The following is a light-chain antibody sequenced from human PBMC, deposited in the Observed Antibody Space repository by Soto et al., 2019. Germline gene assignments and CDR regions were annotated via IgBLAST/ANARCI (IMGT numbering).Light chain of an antibody. V-gene: IGLV2-23*01. CDR1: SSDVGSCDV. CDR3: SSYVGSNTYV. CDR2: EGS. J-gene: IGLJ1*01. Sequence: QSALAQPASVSGSPGQSITISCTGTSSDVGSCDVVSWYQQHPGKVPKLLISEGSKRPSGVSNRFSGSKSGNTASLTISGLQAEGEADYYCSSYVGSNTYVFGTGTKVTVL.